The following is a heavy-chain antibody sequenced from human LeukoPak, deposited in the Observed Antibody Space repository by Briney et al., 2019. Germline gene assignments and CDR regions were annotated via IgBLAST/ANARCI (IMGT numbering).Heavy chain of an antibody. Sequence: GGSLRLSRAASGFTFSSYSMNWVRQAPGKGLEWVSSISSSSSYIYYADSVKGRFTISRDNAKNSLYLQMNSLRAEDTAVYYCAREESSQLNGMDVWGKGTTVTVSS. CDR3: AREESSQLNGMDV. CDR2: ISSSSSYI. CDR1: GFTFSSYS. J-gene: IGHJ6*04. V-gene: IGHV3-21*01. D-gene: IGHD5-24*01.